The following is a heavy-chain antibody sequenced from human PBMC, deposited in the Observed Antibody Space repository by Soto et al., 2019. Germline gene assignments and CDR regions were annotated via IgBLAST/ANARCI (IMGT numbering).Heavy chain of an antibody. CDR1: GFTFSSYG. Sequence: LRLSCAASGFTFSSYGMHWVRQAPGKGLEWVAVISYDGSNKYYADSVKGRFTISRDNSKNTLYLQMNSLRAEDTAVYYCAKVGYYDSSGYNGMDVWGQGTTVTVSS. CDR3: AKVGYYDSSGYNGMDV. V-gene: IGHV3-30*18. D-gene: IGHD3-22*01. J-gene: IGHJ6*02. CDR2: ISYDGSNK.